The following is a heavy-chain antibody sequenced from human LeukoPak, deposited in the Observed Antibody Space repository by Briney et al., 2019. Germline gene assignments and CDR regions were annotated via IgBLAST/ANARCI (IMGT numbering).Heavy chain of an antibody. J-gene: IGHJ4*02. D-gene: IGHD6-19*01. V-gene: IGHV3-30*04. CDR3: AGDILRSGSYYFDY. Sequence: GGSLRLSCAASGFIFSSYAMHWVRQAPGKGLEWVAVISYDGSNKYYADSVKGRFTISRDNSKNTLYLQMNSLRAEDTAVYYCAGDILRSGSYYFDYWGQGTLVTVSS. CDR2: ISYDGSNK. CDR1: GFIFSSYA.